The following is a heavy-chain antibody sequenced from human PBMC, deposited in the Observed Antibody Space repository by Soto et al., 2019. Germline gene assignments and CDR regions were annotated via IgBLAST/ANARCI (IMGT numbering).Heavy chain of an antibody. CDR2: ISGSGGIS. J-gene: IGHJ4*02. CDR1: GITFSNYA. Sequence: EVQLLESGGGSVQPGGSLRLSCVVSGITFSNYAMNWVRQAPGKGLEWVSVISGSGGISYYADSVKGRFTISRDNSKNTLYLQLNSLTAEDTAVYYCAKMDRITIFGVVSIDYWGQGTLVTVSS. V-gene: IGHV3-23*01. D-gene: IGHD3-3*01. CDR3: AKMDRITIFGVVSIDY.